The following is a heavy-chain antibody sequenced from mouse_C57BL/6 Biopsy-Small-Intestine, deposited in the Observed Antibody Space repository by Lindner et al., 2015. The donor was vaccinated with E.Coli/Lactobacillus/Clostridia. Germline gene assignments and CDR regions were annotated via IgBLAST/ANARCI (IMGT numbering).Heavy chain of an antibody. D-gene: IGHD1-2*01. J-gene: IGHJ2*01. CDR1: GYMFTSYW. V-gene: IGHV1-7*01. CDR2: INPSNGYT. Sequence: VQLQESGAELAKPGTSVKMSCKASGYMFTSYWMNWVKQRPGQGLEWIGSINPSNGYTEYNQKFKDKAILTADKSSSTAYMQLSSLTSEDSAVYYCARGHYYAYYFDYWGQGTTLTVSS. CDR3: ARGHYYAYYFDY.